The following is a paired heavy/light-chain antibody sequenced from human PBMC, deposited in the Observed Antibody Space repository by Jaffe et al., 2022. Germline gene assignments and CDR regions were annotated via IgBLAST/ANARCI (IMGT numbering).Light chain of an antibody. CDR3: QQSYSTPRA. J-gene: IGKJ5*01. CDR2: AAS. CDR1: QSISSY. Sequence: DIQMTQSPSSLSASVGDRVTITCRASQSISSYLNWYQQKPGKAPKLLIYAASSLQSGVPSRFSGSGSGTDFTLTISSLQPEDFATYYCQQSYSTPRAFGQGTRLEIK. V-gene: IGKV1-39*01.
Heavy chain of an antibody. CDR2: INHSGST. Sequence: QVQLQQWGAGLLKPSETLSLTCAVYGGSFSGYYWSWIRQPPGKGLEWIGEINHSGSTNYNPSLKSRVTISVDTSKNQFSLKLSSVTAADTAVYYCAREGPPRRSGYTRRGVWFDPWGQGTLVTVSS. CDR3: AREGPPRRSGYTRRGVWFDP. V-gene: IGHV4-34*01. D-gene: IGHD3-22*01. CDR1: GGSFSGYY. J-gene: IGHJ5*02.